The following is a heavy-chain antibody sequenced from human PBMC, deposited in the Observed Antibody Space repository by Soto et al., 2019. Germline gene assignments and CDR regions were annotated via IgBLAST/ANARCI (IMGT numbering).Heavy chain of an antibody. CDR1: GGSISSSSYY. J-gene: IGHJ5*02. CDR2: IYYCGST. CDR3: ASAIFGVGRTTNWFDP. Sequence: PSETLSLTCTVSGGSISSSSYYWGWIRQPPGKGLEWIGSIYYCGSTYYNPSLKSRVTISVDTSKNQFSLKLSSVTAADTAVYYCASAIFGVGRTTNWFDPWGQGTLVTVSS. V-gene: IGHV4-39*01. D-gene: IGHD3-3*02.